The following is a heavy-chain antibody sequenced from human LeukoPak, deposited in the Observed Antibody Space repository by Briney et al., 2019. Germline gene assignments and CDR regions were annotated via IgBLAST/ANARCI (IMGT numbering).Heavy chain of an antibody. D-gene: IGHD3-16*01. CDR3: ARADRLHGGPYLIGP. V-gene: IGHV1-2*02. Sequence: ASVKVSCKTSGYSFTDYYMHWVRQAPGQGLEWMGWINPDSGGTSSAQKFQGRVTMTRDTSITTVYMEVNRLTSDDTAMYYCARADRLHGGPYLIGPWGQGTLVTVSS. J-gene: IGHJ5*02. CDR1: GYSFTDYY. CDR2: INPDSGGT.